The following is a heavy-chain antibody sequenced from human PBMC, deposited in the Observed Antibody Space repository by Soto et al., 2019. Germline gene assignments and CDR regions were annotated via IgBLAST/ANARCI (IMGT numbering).Heavy chain of an antibody. D-gene: IGHD3-22*01. CDR1: GYSFTSYW. CDR3: ARLRDLYYYDSSGYPY. V-gene: IGHV5-51*01. Sequence: PGESLKISCKGSGYSFTSYWIGWVRQMPGKGLEWMGIIYPGDSDTRYSPSFQGQVTISADKSISTAYLQWSSLKASDTAMYYCARLRDLYYYDSSGYPYWGQGTLVTVSS. CDR2: IYPGDSDT. J-gene: IGHJ4*02.